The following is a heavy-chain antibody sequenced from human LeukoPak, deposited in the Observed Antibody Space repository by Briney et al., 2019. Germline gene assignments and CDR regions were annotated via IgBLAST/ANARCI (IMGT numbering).Heavy chain of an antibody. V-gene: IGHV1-18*01. Sequence: ASVKVSCKASGYTFTSYGISWVRQAPGQGLELMGWISAYNGNTNYAQKLQGRVTMTTDTSTSTAYMELRSLRSDDTAVYYCARWKGSSTSWSSRGSPYYMDVWGKGTTVTVSS. D-gene: IGHD2-2*01. J-gene: IGHJ6*03. CDR1: GYTFTSYG. CDR2: ISAYNGNT. CDR3: ARWKGSSTSWSSRGSPYYMDV.